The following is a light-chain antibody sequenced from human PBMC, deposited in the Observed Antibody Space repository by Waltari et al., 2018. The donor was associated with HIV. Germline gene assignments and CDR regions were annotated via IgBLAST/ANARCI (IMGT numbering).Light chain of an antibody. CDR1: QSVSYN. CDR2: GAS. CDR3: QQYNSWPRA. Sequence: TVMTRSPVTLSVSPGDRVTLPCRASQSVSYNLAWYQQKRGLAPRLLIFGASTRATDIPVRFSGSGSGTEFNLTISSLQSEDFAVYYCQQYNSWPRAFGQGTKLEVK. V-gene: IGKV3-15*01. J-gene: IGKJ1*01.